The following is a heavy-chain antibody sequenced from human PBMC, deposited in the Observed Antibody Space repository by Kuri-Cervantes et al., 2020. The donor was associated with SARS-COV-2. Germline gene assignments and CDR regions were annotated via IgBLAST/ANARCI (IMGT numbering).Heavy chain of an antibody. V-gene: IGHV3-21*01. CDR1: GFTFSSYS. Sequence: GSLRLSCAASGFTFSSYSMNWVRQAPGKGLEWVSSINSSSSYIYYADSVKGRFTISRDNAKNSLYLQMNSLRAEDTAVYFCVRDVKTGRYYFDQWGHGTRVTVAS. D-gene: IGHD2-21*01. CDR3: VRDVKTGRYYFDQ. J-gene: IGHJ4*01. CDR2: INSSSSYI.